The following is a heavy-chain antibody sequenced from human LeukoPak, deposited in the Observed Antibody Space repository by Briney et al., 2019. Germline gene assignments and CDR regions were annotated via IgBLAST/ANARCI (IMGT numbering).Heavy chain of an antibody. J-gene: IGHJ6*03. V-gene: IGHV1-69*05. CDR2: IIPIFGTA. Sequence: SVKVSCKASGGTFSSYAISWVRQAPGQGLEWMGGIIPIFGTANYAQRFQGRVTITTDESTSTAYMELSSLRSEDTAVYYCARGALYTYYYYYMDVWGKGTTVTVSS. CDR3: ARGALYTYYYYYMDV. D-gene: IGHD2-8*01. CDR1: GGTFSSYA.